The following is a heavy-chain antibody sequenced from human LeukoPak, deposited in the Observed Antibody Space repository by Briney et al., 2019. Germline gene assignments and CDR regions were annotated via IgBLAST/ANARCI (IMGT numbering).Heavy chain of an antibody. Sequence: PGGSLRLSCAASGFTFSSYAMSWVRQAPGKGLEWVSAISGSGGSTYYADSVKGRFTISRDNSKNTLYLQMNSLRAEDTAVYYCAKGDTYYYDSSGSSFDYWGQGTLVTVSS. V-gene: IGHV3-23*01. CDR2: ISGSGGST. CDR1: GFTFSSYA. CDR3: AKGDTYYYDSSGSSFDY. D-gene: IGHD3-22*01. J-gene: IGHJ4*02.